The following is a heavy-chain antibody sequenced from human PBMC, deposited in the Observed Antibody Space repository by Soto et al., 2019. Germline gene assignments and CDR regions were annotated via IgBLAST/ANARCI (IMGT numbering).Heavy chain of an antibody. CDR2: VHHTGSA. J-gene: IGHJ5*02. Sequence: SETLSLTCAVYGGSFSNYFWAWFRQAPGKGLEWIGEVHHTGSANYNPSLKTRVTLSIDTSNNQFSLNLTSVTAADTAIYFCAKSGNRPFGTDRASWFDPWGQGTLVTVSS. CDR3: AKSGNRPFGTDRASWFDP. D-gene: IGHD1-1*01. V-gene: IGHV4-34*01. CDR1: GGSFSNYF.